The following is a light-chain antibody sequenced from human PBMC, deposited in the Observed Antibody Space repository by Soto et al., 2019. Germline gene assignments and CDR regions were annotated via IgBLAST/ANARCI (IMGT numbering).Light chain of an antibody. CDR1: QGIRND. J-gene: IGKJ1*01. CDR3: LHDYNYPRT. V-gene: IGKV1-6*01. Sequence: AIQLTQSPSSLSASVGDRVTITCRASQGIRNDLGWYQQKPGKAPRLLIYAASSLQSGVPSRFSGRGSGTDFTLPINSLQPEDFSTYYCLHDYNYPRTFGQGTKVEIK. CDR2: AAS.